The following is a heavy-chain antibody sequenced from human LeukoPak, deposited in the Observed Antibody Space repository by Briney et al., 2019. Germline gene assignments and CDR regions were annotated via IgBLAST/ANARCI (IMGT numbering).Heavy chain of an antibody. V-gene: IGHV4-34*01. Sequence: PSETLSLTCAVYGGSFSGYYWSWIRQPPGKGLEWIGEINHSGSTNYNPSLKSRVTISVDTSKNQFSLKLSSVTAADTAVYYCAREVADYYYYYYGMDVWGQGTTVTVSS. D-gene: IGHD6-19*01. CDR2: INHSGST. CDR1: GGSFSGYY. J-gene: IGHJ6*02. CDR3: AREVADYYYYYYGMDV.